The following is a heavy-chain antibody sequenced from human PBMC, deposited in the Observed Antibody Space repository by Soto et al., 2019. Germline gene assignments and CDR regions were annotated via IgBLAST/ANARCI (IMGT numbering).Heavy chain of an antibody. V-gene: IGHV1-69*12. J-gene: IGHJ6*02. CDR1: GGTFSSYA. D-gene: IGHD3-16*01. CDR3: AQCLLGVNYYYGMDV. Sequence: QVQLVQSGAELKKTGSSVKVSCKASGGTFSSYAINWVRQAPGQGLEWMGGIIPILDTADYAQKFQGRVTITADESTSTAYMELSSLRSEDTAVYYCAQCLLGVNYYYGMDVWGQGTTVTVSS. CDR2: IIPILDTA.